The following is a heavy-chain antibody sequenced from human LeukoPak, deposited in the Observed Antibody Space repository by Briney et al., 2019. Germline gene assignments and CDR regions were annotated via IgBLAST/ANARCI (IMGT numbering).Heavy chain of an antibody. Sequence: PGGSLRLSCAASGFTFSSYSMSWVSQAAGDGLEWVSSISTSSSDIYYADSVKGRFTISRDTAKNSMYLQMSSLRAEDTAVYYCARMEPGGAFDIWGQGTIVTVSS. CDR2: ISTSSSDI. V-gene: IGHV3-21*01. CDR3: ARMEPGGAFDI. CDR1: GFTFSSYS. D-gene: IGHD1-1*01. J-gene: IGHJ3*02.